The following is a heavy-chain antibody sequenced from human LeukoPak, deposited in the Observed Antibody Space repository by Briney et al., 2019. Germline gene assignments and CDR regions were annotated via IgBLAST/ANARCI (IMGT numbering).Heavy chain of an antibody. D-gene: IGHD5-18*01. J-gene: IGHJ4*02. V-gene: IGHV5-51*01. Sequence: PGESLKISCKGSGYSFTIYWIGWVRQMPGKGLEWMGIIYPGDSDTRYSPSFQGQITISADKSISTAYLQWSSLKVSDTAIYYCARQGYSYGYDYWGQGTLVTVSS. CDR2: IYPGDSDT. CDR1: GYSFTIYW. CDR3: ARQGYSYGYDY.